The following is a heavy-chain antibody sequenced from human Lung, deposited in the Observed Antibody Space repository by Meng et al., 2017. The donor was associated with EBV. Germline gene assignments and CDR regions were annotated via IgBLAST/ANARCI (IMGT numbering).Heavy chain of an antibody. V-gene: IGHV4-39*07. Sequence: APGPRCVQPCETPSLTRLISGVSNSSNTHYWGWIRQSPGKGLEWIGSLFYSGSTYYNPSLKSRVTISVDTSKNQFSLKLSSVTAADTAVYYCARGGWSSSWGNWGQGTLVTVSS. CDR2: LFYSGST. CDR1: GVSNSSNTHY. D-gene: IGHD6-13*01. J-gene: IGHJ4*02. CDR3: ARGGWSSSWGN.